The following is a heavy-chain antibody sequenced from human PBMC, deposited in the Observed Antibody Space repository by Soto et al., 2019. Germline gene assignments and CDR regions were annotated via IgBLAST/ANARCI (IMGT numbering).Heavy chain of an antibody. CDR2: INPNGGCT. D-gene: IGHD5-12*01. CDR1: GYTLTGYY. J-gene: IGHJ6*02. CDR3: ASDHQHVDIVASYGMDV. Sequence: GASGKVSCKASGYTLTGYYMHWVQQPPGQGLDWMGWINPNGGCTNYAQKFQGRVTMTRDTSISTAYMELSRLRSDDTAVYYCASDHQHVDIVASYGMDVWGQGTTVTVSS. V-gene: IGHV1-2*02.